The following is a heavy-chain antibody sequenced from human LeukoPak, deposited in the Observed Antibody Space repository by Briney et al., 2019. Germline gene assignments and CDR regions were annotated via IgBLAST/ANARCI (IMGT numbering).Heavy chain of an antibody. CDR3: AQEIRPNDY. CDR2: ITTSGSET. J-gene: IGHJ4*02. Sequence: GGSLRLSCAVSGLTFSNHAMTWVRQAPGKGLEWVSSITTSGSETFYADSVKGRFTISRDNSRNTLYLQMNSLRAEDTAMYYCAQEIRPNDYWGRGTLVTVSS. D-gene: IGHD4-17*01. CDR1: GLTFSNHA. V-gene: IGHV3-23*01.